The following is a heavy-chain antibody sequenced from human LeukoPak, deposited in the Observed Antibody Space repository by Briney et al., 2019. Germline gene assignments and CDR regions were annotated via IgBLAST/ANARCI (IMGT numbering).Heavy chain of an antibody. Sequence: GGSLRLSCAASGFPFSSYAMHWVRQAPGKGLEYVSAICSNAACAYYADSVRGRFTISRDNSKNTVYLQMGNLRVEDTAVYYCVRRDGYNLDYWGQGTLVTVSS. V-gene: IGHV3-64*02. J-gene: IGHJ4*02. D-gene: IGHD5-24*01. CDR2: ICSNAACA. CDR1: GFPFSSYA. CDR3: VRRDGYNLDY.